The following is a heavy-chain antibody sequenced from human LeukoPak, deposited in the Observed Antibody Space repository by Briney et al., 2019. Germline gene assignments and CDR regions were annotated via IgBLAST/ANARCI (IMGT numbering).Heavy chain of an antibody. V-gene: IGHV4-59*01. D-gene: IGHD2-21*01. Sequence: PSETLSPTCTVSGGSISSYYWSWIRQPPGKGLEWIGYIYYSGSTNYNPSLKSRVTISVDTSKNQFSLKLSSVTAADTAVYYCARGEIVVGSYYYYGMDVWGQGTTVTVSS. J-gene: IGHJ6*02. CDR3: ARGEIVVGSYYYYGMDV. CDR2: IYYSGST. CDR1: GGSISSYY.